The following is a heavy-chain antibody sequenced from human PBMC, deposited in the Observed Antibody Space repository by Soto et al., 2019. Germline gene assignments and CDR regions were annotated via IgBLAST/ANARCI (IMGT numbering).Heavy chain of an antibody. Sequence: ASVNVSCKASGYTFTSYSMHRVRQAPGQRLEWMGWINAGNGNTKYSQKFQGRVTITRDTSASTAYMELSSLRSEDTAVYYCAGDEGIVVVLDAFDILVKGKMVTVS. CDR2: INAGNGNT. V-gene: IGHV1-3*01. CDR1: GYTFTSYS. CDR3: AGDEGIVVVLDAFDI. D-gene: IGHD2-2*01. J-gene: IGHJ3*02.